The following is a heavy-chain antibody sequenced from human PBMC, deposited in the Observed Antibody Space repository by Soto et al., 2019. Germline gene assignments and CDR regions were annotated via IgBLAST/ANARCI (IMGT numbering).Heavy chain of an antibody. CDR1: GFTFNTYG. CDR3: ARGLYVHNSGWFFDY. CDR2: IQSYSFTI. D-gene: IGHD6-19*01. J-gene: IGHJ4*02. Sequence: EVQLVESGGSLVQPGGSLRLSCAASGFTFNTYGMHWVRQAPGKGLEWISYIQSYSFTITYADSVMGRFTISRDNAKSSLYLQMNSLRFEDTAVYYCARGLYVHNSGWFFDYWGQGTLVTVSS. V-gene: IGHV3-48*01.